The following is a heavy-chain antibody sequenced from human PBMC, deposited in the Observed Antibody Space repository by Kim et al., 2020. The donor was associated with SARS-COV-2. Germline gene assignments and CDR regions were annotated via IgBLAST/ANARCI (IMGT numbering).Heavy chain of an antibody. Sequence: GGSLRLSCAASGFTFSSYSMNWVRQAPGKGLEWVSSISSSSSYIYYADSVKGRFTISRDNAKNSLYLQMNSLRAEDTAVYYCASHLVPAAMRYYYYGMDVWGQGTTVTVSS. J-gene: IGHJ6*02. CDR3: ASHLVPAAMRYYYYGMDV. CDR1: GFTFSSYS. D-gene: IGHD2-2*01. CDR2: ISSSSSYI. V-gene: IGHV3-21*01.